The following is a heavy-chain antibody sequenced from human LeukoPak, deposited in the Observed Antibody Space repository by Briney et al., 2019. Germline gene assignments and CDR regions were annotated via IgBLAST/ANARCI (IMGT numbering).Heavy chain of an antibody. CDR2: INPNSGGT. CDR1: GYTFTGYY. V-gene: IGHV1-2*02. Sequence: ASVKVSCKASGYTFTGYYMHWVRQAPGQGLEWMGWINPNSGGTNYAQKFQGRVTMTRDVSTSTVYMELSSLKSEDTAVYYCARESYWGQGTLVTVSS. J-gene: IGHJ4*02. CDR3: ARESY.